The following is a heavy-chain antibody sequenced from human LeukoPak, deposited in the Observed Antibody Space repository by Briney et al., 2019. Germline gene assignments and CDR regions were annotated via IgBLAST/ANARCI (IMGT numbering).Heavy chain of an antibody. CDR2: IYYSGST. CDR3: ARGEDGDYYFQH. J-gene: IGHJ1*01. D-gene: IGHD4-17*01. CDR1: GGSISSSSYY. Sequence: SDTLSLTCTVSGGSISSSSYYWGWIRQPPGKGLEWIGSIYYSGSTYYNPSLKSRVTISVDTSKNQFSLKLSSVTAADTAVYYCARGEDGDYYFQHWGQGTLVTVSS. V-gene: IGHV4-39*01.